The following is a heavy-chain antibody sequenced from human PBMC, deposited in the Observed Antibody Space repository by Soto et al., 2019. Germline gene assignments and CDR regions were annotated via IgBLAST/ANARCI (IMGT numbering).Heavy chain of an antibody. V-gene: IGHV4-59*02. CDR2: VSHSGTT. J-gene: IGHJ4*02. CDR1: GGSVSNYY. D-gene: IGHD6-25*01. Sequence: SETLSLTXTVSGGSVSNYYWTWIRQSPGKVPEWIGYVSHSGTTNYNPSLESRVTMSLDTSNNQFFLKLSALTTADPAVSYSANPPPAGRSSGVFDYCRKGHMVTVSS. CDR3: ANPPPAGRSSGVFDY.